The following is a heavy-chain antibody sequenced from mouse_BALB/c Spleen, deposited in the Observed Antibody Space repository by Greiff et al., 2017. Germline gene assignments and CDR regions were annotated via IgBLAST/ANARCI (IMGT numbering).Heavy chain of an antibody. CDR2: INPGSGGT. V-gene: IGHV1-54*03. Sequence: LVESGAELVRPGTSVKVSCKASGYAFTNYLIEWVKQRPGQGLEWIGVINPGSGGTNYNEKFKGKATLTADKSSSTAYMQLSSLTSDDSAVYFCARDYYGSSYFDYWGQGTTLTVSS. D-gene: IGHD1-1*01. CDR1: GYAFTNYL. J-gene: IGHJ2*01. CDR3: ARDYYGSSYFDY.